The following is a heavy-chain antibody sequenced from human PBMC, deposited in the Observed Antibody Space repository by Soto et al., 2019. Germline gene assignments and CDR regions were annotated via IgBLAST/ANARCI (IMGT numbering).Heavy chain of an antibody. J-gene: IGHJ3*02. D-gene: IGHD3-3*01. CDR3: PRVYYDIWMVYRGKDAFDI. CDR1: GFSLSTSGVG. CDR2: IYWNDDK. V-gene: IGHV2-5*01. Sequence: SGPTLVNPTQTLTLTCTFSGFSLSTSGVGVGWIRQPPGKALEWLALIYWNDDKRYSPSLKSRLTITKDTSKNQVVLTMTNMDPVDTSKYYCPRVYYDIWMVYRGKDAFDIGGKGKMVTV.